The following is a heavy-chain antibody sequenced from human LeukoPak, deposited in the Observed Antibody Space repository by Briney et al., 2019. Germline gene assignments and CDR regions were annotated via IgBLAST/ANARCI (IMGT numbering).Heavy chain of an antibody. V-gene: IGHV4-34*01. D-gene: IGHD3-10*01. J-gene: IGHJ4*02. CDR2: INHSGST. CDR1: GESFSGYY. Sequence: SETLSLTCAVYGESFSGYYWSWIRQPPGKGLEWIGEINHSGSTNYNPSLKSRVTISVDTSKNQFSLKLSSVTAADTAVYYCAGPHWVMVRGATHFDYWGQGTLVTVSS. CDR3: AGPHWVMVRGATHFDY.